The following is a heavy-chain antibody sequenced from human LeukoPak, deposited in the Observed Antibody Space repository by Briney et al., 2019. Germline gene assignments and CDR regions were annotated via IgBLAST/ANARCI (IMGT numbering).Heavy chain of an antibody. D-gene: IGHD6-13*01. CDR2: ISAYNGNT. V-gene: IGHV1-18*01. CDR1: GYTFTSYG. Sequence: ASVKVSCKASGYTFTSYGISWVRQATGQGLEWMGWISAYNGNTNYAQKLQGSVTMTTDTSTSTAYMELRSLRSDDTAVYYCARESLDSSSFNWFDPWGQGTLVTVSS. J-gene: IGHJ5*02. CDR3: ARESLDSSSFNWFDP.